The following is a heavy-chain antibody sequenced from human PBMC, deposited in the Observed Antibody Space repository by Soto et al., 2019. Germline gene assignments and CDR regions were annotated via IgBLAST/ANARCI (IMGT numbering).Heavy chain of an antibody. D-gene: IGHD3-22*01. Sequence: SETLSLTCTVSGGSISSYYWSWIRQPPGKGLEWIGYIYYSVSTNYNPSLKSRVTISVDTSKNQFSLKLSSVTAADTAVYYCASGYYYDSSGYLDYWGQGTLVTVSS. V-gene: IGHV4-59*01. CDR1: GGSISSYY. J-gene: IGHJ4*02. CDR3: ASGYYYDSSGYLDY. CDR2: IYYSVST.